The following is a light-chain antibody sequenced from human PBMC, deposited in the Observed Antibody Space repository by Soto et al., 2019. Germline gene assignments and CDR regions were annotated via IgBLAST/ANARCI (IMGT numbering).Light chain of an antibody. Sequence: EIVMTQSPATLSVSPGEKATLSCRASQSVSNNLAWYQQKPGQAPRLLLYFASTRATGIPARFSDSGSGTEFSLTISSLQSEDFALYYCQRYNKWPLTFGGGTKVETK. J-gene: IGKJ4*01. CDR1: QSVSNN. V-gene: IGKV3-15*01. CDR3: QRYNKWPLT. CDR2: FAS.